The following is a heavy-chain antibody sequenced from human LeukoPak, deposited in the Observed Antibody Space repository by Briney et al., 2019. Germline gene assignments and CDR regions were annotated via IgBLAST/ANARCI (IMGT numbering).Heavy chain of an antibody. CDR1: GYTFTGYY. Sequence: GASVKVSCKASGYTFTGYYMHWVRQAPGQGLEWMGRINPKSGGTNYAQKFQGRVTMTRDTSISTAYMELSRLRSDDTAVYYCARGYYSSGWSNFDYWGQGTLVTVSS. CDR3: ARGYYSSGWSNFDY. D-gene: IGHD6-19*01. J-gene: IGHJ4*02. CDR2: INPKSGGT. V-gene: IGHV1-2*06.